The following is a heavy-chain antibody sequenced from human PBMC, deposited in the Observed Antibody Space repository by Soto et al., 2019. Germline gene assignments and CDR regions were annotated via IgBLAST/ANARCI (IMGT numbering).Heavy chain of an antibody. CDR2: IWHTGRP. Sequence: QLQLRESGPGLVQPSGTLSLTCDVSGDSLTNNHWWSWVRQAPGKGLEWIGEIWHTGRPNYNPSHKRRVAISTDKSKNQFSLKLSSVTAADTAVYYCVRDSRTGCSSINCYMHWGQGTLVTVSS. J-gene: IGHJ4*02. V-gene: IGHV4-4*02. CDR3: VRDSRTGCSSINCYMH. D-gene: IGHD2-15*01. CDR1: GDSLTNNHW.